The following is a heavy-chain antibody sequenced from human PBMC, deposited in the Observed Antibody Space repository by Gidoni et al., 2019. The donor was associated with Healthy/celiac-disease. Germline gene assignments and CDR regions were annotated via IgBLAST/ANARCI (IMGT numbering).Heavy chain of an antibody. V-gene: IGHV4-39*01. CDR2: IYYSGST. Sequence: QLQLQESGPGLVKPSETLSLTCTVSGGSISSSSYYWGWVRQPPGKGLEWIGRIYYSGSTSYNPSLKSRVTISVDTSKNQFSLKLSSVTAADTAVYYCASFIVGASYYYYYGMDVWGQGTTVTVSS. CDR3: ASFIVGASYYYYYGMDV. J-gene: IGHJ6*02. CDR1: GGSISSSSYY. D-gene: IGHD1-26*01.